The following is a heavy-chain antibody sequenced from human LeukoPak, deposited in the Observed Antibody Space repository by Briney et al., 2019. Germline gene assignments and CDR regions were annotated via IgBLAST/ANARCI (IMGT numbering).Heavy chain of an antibody. CDR1: GLTLSSYS. CDR3: ARGTGYNTGRSVDY. D-gene: IGHD6-25*01. Sequence: GGSLRLSCSASGLTLSSYSMTWVRQAPGKGLEWVSVISGSGDSTYYADSVKGRFTISRDNSKNTLYLQVNSLRAEDTAVYDCARGTGYNTGRSVDYWGQGTLVTVSP. V-gene: IGHV3-23*01. CDR2: ISGSGDST. J-gene: IGHJ4*02.